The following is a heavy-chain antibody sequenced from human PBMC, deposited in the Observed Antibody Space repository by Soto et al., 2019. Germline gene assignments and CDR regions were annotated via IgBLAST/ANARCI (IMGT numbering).Heavy chain of an antibody. J-gene: IGHJ4*02. CDR2: ISKDGRNT. Sequence: SLILSCVGSGFIFSRYAIHWVRQAPGKGLQWVAFISKDGRNTDYADSVKGRCTMSRENSNNTLYLQMNSLRAEDTAVYYCAKDGYTYKSYSDXSCQGTTVTVSX. V-gene: IGHV3-30*18. D-gene: IGHD5-18*01. CDR1: GFIFSRYA. CDR3: AKDGYTYKSYSDX.